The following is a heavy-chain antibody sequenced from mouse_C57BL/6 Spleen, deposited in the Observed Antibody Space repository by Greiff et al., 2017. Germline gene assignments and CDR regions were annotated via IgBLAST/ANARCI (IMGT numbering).Heavy chain of an antibody. CDR1: GYTFTNYW. D-gene: IGHD1-1*01. CDR2: IYPGGGYT. Sequence: VQLQQSGAELVRPGTSVKMSCKASGYTFTNYWIGWAKQRPGHGLEWIGDIYPGGGYTNYNEKFKGKATLTADKSSSTAYLQFSSLTSEDSAIYYCAGGTGVVPFDYRGQGTTLTVSP. J-gene: IGHJ2*01. V-gene: IGHV1-63*01. CDR3: AGGTGVVPFDY.